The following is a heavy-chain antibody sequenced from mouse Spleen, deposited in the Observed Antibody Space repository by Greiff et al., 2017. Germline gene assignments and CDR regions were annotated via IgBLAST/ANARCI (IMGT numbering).Heavy chain of an antibody. D-gene: IGHD2-1*01. CDR1: GFSLTSYG. CDR3: ARDQDGNSAWFAY. CDR2: IWAGGST. Sequence: QVQLKQSGPGLVAPSQSLSITCTVSGFSLTSYGVHWVRQPPGKGLEWLGVIWAGGSTNYNSALMSRLSISKDNSKSQVFLKMNSLQTDDTAMYYCARDQDGNSAWFAYWGQGTLVTVSA. V-gene: IGHV2-9*02. J-gene: IGHJ3*01.